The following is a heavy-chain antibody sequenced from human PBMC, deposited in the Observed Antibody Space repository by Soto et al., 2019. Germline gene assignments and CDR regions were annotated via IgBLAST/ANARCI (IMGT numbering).Heavy chain of an antibody. J-gene: IGHJ6*02. D-gene: IGHD1-1*01. CDR3: ATEEIQLERRPSYGMDV. CDR2: IWYDGGSK. Sequence: QMQLVESGGGVVQPGRSLRLSCVASGFKFSNYGMHWVRQAPGKGLEWVAVIWYDGGSKFYADSVKGRFTISRDNTRNTLFLQMTSLRADDTAVYYCATEEIQLERRPSYGMDVWGQGTTVSVSS. CDR1: GFKFSNYG. V-gene: IGHV3-33*01.